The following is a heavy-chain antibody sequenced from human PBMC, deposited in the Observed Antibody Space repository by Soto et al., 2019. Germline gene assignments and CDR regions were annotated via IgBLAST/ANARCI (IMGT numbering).Heavy chain of an antibody. D-gene: IGHD2-2*03. Sequence: GGSLRLSCAASGFSLSKYGMNWVRQAPGKGLEWVAIIWFDGSRRFYADSVKGRFTISSDTSTNTLYLQMNNPGAEDTAVYYCAKDLGEPAVGYYYYNGMDVWGQGTTVTVSS. CDR2: IWFDGSRR. CDR3: AKDLGEPAVGYYYYNGMDV. J-gene: IGHJ6*02. CDR1: GFSLSKYG. V-gene: IGHV3-33*06.